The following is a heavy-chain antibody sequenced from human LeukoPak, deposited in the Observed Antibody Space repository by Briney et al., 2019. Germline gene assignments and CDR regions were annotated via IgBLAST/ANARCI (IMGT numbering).Heavy chain of an antibody. Sequence: SETLSLTFAVYGGSFSGYYWSWIRQPPGKGLEWIGEINHSGSTNYYPSLKSRVTISVDTSKNQFSLKLSSVTAADTAVYYCARHGGYSSSWYKAPDYWGQGTLVTVSS. J-gene: IGHJ4*02. CDR2: INHSGST. CDR3: ARHGGYSSSWYKAPDY. D-gene: IGHD6-13*01. CDR1: GGSFSGYY. V-gene: IGHV4-34*01.